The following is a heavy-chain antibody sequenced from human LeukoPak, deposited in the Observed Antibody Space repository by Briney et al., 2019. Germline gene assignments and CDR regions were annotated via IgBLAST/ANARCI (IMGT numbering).Heavy chain of an antibody. Sequence: SSETLSLTCTVSGGSISSYYWSWIRQPPGKGLEWIRYIYYSGSTNYNPSLKSRVTISVDTSKNQFSLKLSSVTAADTAVYYCARTRGAVAGWFDPWGQGTLVTVSS. D-gene: IGHD6-19*01. CDR1: GGSISSYY. CDR3: ARTRGAVAGWFDP. J-gene: IGHJ5*02. V-gene: IGHV4-59*01. CDR2: IYYSGST.